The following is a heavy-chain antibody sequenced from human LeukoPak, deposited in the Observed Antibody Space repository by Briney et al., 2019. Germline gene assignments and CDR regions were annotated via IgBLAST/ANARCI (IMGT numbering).Heavy chain of an antibody. V-gene: IGHV3-30*02. CDR2: IRYDGSNK. CDR1: GFTFSSYG. CDR3: ARDKDYGDSIDY. Sequence: DPGGSLRLSCAASGFTFSSYGMHWVRQAPGKGLEWVAFIRYDGSNKYYADSVKGRFTISRDNSKNTLYLQMNSLRAEDTAVYYCARDKDYGDSIDYWGQGTLVTVSS. J-gene: IGHJ4*02. D-gene: IGHD4-17*01.